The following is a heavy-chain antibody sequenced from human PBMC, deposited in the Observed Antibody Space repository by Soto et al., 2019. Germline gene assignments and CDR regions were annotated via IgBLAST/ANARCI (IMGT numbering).Heavy chain of an antibody. CDR3: ARIGRGYSYGSGDY. D-gene: IGHD5-18*01. V-gene: IGHV2-26*01. J-gene: IGHJ4*02. CDR1: GFSLSNARMG. Sequence: QVTLKESGPVLVKPTETLTLTCTVSGFSLSNARMGVSWIRQPPGKALEWLAHIFSNDEKSYSTSLKSRLTTAKDTSKSHVVLTMTTMDPVDTATYYCARIGRGYSYGSGDYWGQGTLVTVSS. CDR2: IFSNDEK.